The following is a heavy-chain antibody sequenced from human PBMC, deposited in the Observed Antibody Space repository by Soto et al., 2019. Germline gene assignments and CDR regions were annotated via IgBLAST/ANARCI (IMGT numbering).Heavy chain of an antibody. V-gene: IGHV3-74*01. CDR2: INSDGSIR. Sequence: EVQLVESGGDLLQPGGSLRLSCAASGFTFSSYWMHWVRQGPGKGLVWVSCINSDGSIRSYADSVKGRITISRDNARNTLYLQMDSLRAEDTAVYYCARGGIVYYNSGGTQNYYYSGMDVWGQGTTVTVSS. CDR3: ARGGIVYYNSGGTQNYYYSGMDV. CDR1: GFTFSSYW. D-gene: IGHD2-15*01. J-gene: IGHJ6*02.